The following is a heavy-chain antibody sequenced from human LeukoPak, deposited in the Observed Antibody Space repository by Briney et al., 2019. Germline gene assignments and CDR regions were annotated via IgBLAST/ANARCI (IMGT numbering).Heavy chain of an antibody. CDR3: ARTPSSYYDSSGYYYFDY. Sequence: ASVKVSCKASGYTFTSYGISWVRQAPGQGLEWMGWISAYNGNTNYAQKLQGRVTMTTDTSTSTAYMELRSLRSDDTAVYYCARTPSSYYDSSGYYYFDYWGQGTLVTVSS. V-gene: IGHV1-18*01. CDR1: GYTFTSYG. J-gene: IGHJ4*02. CDR2: ISAYNGNT. D-gene: IGHD3-22*01.